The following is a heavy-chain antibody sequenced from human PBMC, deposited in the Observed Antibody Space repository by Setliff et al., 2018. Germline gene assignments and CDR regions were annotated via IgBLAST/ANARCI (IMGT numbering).Heavy chain of an antibody. J-gene: IGHJ5*02. V-gene: IGHV4-4*07. CDR2: VSASGST. Sequence: SETLSLTCTVSGASISDYYWTWIRQPAGKELEWIGRVSASGSTTYNPSLRSRVTMSVDTSRNQISLNLTSVTAADTAMYYCARERTIFGILVISGWFDPWGQGTVVTVSS. CDR1: GASISDYY. D-gene: IGHD3-3*01. CDR3: ARERTIFGILVISGWFDP.